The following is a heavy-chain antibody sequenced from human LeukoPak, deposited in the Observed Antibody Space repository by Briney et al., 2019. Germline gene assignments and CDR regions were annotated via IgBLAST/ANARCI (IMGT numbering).Heavy chain of an antibody. CDR2: ISGSGGST. CDR1: GFTFSSYA. J-gene: IGHJ4*02. CDR3: AKGHIVVVTAIDY. V-gene: IGHV3-23*01. D-gene: IGHD2-21*02. Sequence: GGSLRLSCAASGFTFSSYAMSWVRQAPRKGVEWVSAISGSGGSTYYADSVKGRFTISRDNSKNTLYLQMNSLRAEDTAVYYCAKGHIVVVTAIDYWGQGTLVTVSS.